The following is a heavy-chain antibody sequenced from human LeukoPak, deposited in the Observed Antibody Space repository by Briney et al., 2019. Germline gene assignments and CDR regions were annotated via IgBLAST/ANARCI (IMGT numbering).Heavy chain of an antibody. V-gene: IGHV3-66*02. CDR2: IYSGGST. CDR1: GFTVSSNY. CDR3: AXXXAPINYDFWSXXXRNXXDI. D-gene: IGHD3-3*01. Sequence: GGSLRLSCAASGFTVSSNYMSWVRQAPGKGLEWVSVIYSGGSTYYAASVKGRFTISRDKSKNTPYLNMNTLRAEGTAVFYCAXXXAPINYDFWSXXXRNXXDIWXQGTMVTVSS. J-gene: IGHJ3*02.